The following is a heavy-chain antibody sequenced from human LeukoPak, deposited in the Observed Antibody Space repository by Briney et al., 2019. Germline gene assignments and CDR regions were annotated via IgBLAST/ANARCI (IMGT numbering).Heavy chain of an antibody. V-gene: IGHV4-39*01. CDR1: GGCISTSNYY. Sequence: PSETLSLTCTVSGGCISTSNYYWGWIRQPPGKGLEWIGNIFYSGSTYYNPSLKSRVTISVDTSKNQFSLKLSSVTAADTAVYYCARHFKISYYDILTGYYQGYYYYMDVWGKGTTVTISS. CDR3: ARHFKISYYDILTGYYQGYYYYMDV. J-gene: IGHJ6*03. D-gene: IGHD3-9*01. CDR2: IFYSGST.